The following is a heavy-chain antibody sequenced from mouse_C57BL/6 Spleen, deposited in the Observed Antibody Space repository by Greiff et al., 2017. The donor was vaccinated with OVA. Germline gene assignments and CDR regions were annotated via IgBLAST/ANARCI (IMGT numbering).Heavy chain of an antibody. D-gene: IGHD1-1*01. V-gene: IGHV1-82*01. CDR2: IYPGDGDT. CDR3: ARSDYYGSSPHYFDY. J-gene: IGHJ2*01. Sequence: QVQLKESGPELVKPGASVKISCKASGYAFSSSWMNWVKQRPGKGLEWIGRIYPGDGDTNYNGKFKGKATLTADKSSSTAYMQLSSLTSEDSAVYFCARSDYYGSSPHYFDYWGQGTTLTVSS. CDR1: GYAFSSSW.